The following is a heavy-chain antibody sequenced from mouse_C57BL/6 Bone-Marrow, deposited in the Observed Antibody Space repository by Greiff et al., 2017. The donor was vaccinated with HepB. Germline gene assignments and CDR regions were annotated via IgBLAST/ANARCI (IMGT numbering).Heavy chain of an antibody. D-gene: IGHD1-1*01. Sequence: QVQLQQSGAELMKPGASVKLSCKATGYTFTGYWIEWVKQRPGHGLEWIGEILPGSGSTNYNEKFKGKATFTADTSSNTAYMQLSSLTTEDSAIYYCARRGITTVVATDYAMDYWGQGTSVTVSS. V-gene: IGHV1-9*01. CDR2: ILPGSGST. CDR3: ARRGITTVVATDYAMDY. CDR1: GYTFTGYW. J-gene: IGHJ4*01.